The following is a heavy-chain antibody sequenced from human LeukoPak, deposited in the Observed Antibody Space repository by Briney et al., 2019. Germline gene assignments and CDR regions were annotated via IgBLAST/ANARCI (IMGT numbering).Heavy chain of an antibody. V-gene: IGHV3-11*01. J-gene: IGHJ3*02. CDR1: GFTVSSNY. D-gene: IGHD2-21*02. CDR2: ISSSGSTI. CDR3: ARDCGGDCYLADSDAFDI. Sequence: GGSLRLSCAASGFTVSSNYMSWVRQAPGKGLEWVSYISSSGSTIYYADSVKGRFTISRDNAKNSLYLQMNSLRAEDTAVYYCARDCGGDCYLADSDAFDIWGQGTMVTVSS.